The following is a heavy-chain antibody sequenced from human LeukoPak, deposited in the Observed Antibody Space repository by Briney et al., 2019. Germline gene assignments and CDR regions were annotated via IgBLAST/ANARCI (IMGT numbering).Heavy chain of an antibody. Sequence: GESLRLSCAASGFTFSSYWMSWVRQAPGKGLEWVANIKQDGSKKYYVDSVKGRFTISRDNAKNSLYLQMNSLRVEDTAVYYCARDSIIVGPIGTSDYWGQGTLVTVSS. CDR2: IKQDGSKK. CDR3: ARDSIIVGPIGTSDY. D-gene: IGHD1-26*01. V-gene: IGHV3-7*01. CDR1: GFTFSSYW. J-gene: IGHJ4*02.